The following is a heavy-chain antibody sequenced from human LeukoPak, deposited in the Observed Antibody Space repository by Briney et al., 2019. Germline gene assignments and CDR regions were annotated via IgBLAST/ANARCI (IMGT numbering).Heavy chain of an antibody. CDR1: GFTFSTYA. V-gene: IGHV3-64D*09. CDR2: IGTSGIST. Sequence: PGGSLRLSCSASGFTFSTYAIHWVRQAPGKGLQYVSSIGTSGISTYYADSVTGRFTISRDNSKNSLYLQMSNLRPEDTAVYYCVRGQEVVYTPTFDYWGQGLLVTVSS. CDR3: VRGQEVVYTPTFDY. D-gene: IGHD2-8*02. J-gene: IGHJ4*02.